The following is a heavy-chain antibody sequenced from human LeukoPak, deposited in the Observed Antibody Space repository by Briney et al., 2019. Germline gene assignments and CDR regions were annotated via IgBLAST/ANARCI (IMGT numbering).Heavy chain of an antibody. V-gene: IGHV3-74*01. J-gene: IGHJ6*02. CDR2: INSDGSST. Sequence: GGSLRLSCAASGFTVSSYWMHWVRQAPGKGLVWVSRINSDGSSTSYADSVKGRFTISRDNAKNSLYLQMNSLRAEDTAVYYCARGGCSGGSCYSESYYYYYGMDVWGQGTTVTVSS. D-gene: IGHD2-15*01. CDR1: GFTVSSYW. CDR3: ARGGCSGGSCYSESYYYYYGMDV.